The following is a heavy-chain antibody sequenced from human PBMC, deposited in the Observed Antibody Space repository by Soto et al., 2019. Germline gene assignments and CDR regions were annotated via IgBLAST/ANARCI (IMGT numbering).Heavy chain of an antibody. Sequence: ASVKVSCKASGYTFTSYYMRWVRQAPGQGLEWMGIINPSGGSTSYAQKFQGRVTMTRDTSTSTVYMELSSLRSEDTAVYYCARDSVVVAALYYFDYWGQGTLVTVSS. J-gene: IGHJ4*02. CDR3: ARDSVVVAALYYFDY. V-gene: IGHV1-46*01. D-gene: IGHD2-15*01. CDR2: INPSGGST. CDR1: GYTFTSYY.